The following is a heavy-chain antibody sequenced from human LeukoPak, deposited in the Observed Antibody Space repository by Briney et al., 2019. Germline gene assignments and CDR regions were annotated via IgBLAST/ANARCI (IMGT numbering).Heavy chain of an antibody. D-gene: IGHD6-13*01. CDR1: GFTFRSYA. V-gene: IGHV3-23*01. CDR2: ITDSDSGT. J-gene: IGHJ6*02. Sequence: GGSLRLSCAASGFTFRSYAMSWVRQALGKGLEWVSAITDSDSGTYYADSVKGRFTISRDNSKNTLYLQMNSLRAEDTAVYYCAKAYGYSSSWTSNYYFYGLDVWGQGTTVTVSS. CDR3: AKAYGYSSSWTSNYYFYGLDV.